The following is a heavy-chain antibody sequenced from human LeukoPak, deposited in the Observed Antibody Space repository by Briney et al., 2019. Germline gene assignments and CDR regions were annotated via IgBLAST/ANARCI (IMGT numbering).Heavy chain of an antibody. J-gene: IGHJ4*02. CDR2: IYYSGST. CDR1: GDSISSGGYY. CDR3: ARRGYYDSRGYFDC. D-gene: IGHD3-22*01. V-gene: IGHV4-31*03. Sequence: TASETLSLTCTVSGDSISSGGYYWSWIRKHPGKGLGWIGYIYYSGSTYYNPSLKSRVTISVDTSKNQFSLKLSSVTAADTAVYYCARRGYYDSRGYFDCWGQGTLVTVSS.